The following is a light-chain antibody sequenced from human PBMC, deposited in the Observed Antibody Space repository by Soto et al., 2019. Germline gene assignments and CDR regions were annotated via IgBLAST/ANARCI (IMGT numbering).Light chain of an antibody. V-gene: IGKV3-20*01. Sequence: EIVLTQSPGTLSLSPGERATLSCRASQSVAKNYLAWYQQEPGQAPRLLIYGASSRATDIPDRFSGSGSGTDCTLTISRLEPEDFAVYYCHQYAYSPLTFGQGTKVEIK. J-gene: IGKJ1*01. CDR2: GAS. CDR3: HQYAYSPLT. CDR1: QSVAKNY.